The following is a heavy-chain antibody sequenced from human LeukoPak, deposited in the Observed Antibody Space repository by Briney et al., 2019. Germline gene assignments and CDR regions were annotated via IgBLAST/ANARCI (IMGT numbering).Heavy chain of an antibody. V-gene: IGHV3-30*02. CDR1: GFSFSSHG. CDR2: IRYDGTNT. Sequence: PGGSLRLSCAASGFSFSSHGMSWVRQAPGKGLDWVAFIRYDGTNTNYADSVKGRFTISRDNSKNTLYLQMNSLRAEDTAVYYCAKGSNLLWFGASIDYWGQGTLVTVSS. D-gene: IGHD3-10*01. J-gene: IGHJ4*02. CDR3: AKGSNLLWFGASIDY.